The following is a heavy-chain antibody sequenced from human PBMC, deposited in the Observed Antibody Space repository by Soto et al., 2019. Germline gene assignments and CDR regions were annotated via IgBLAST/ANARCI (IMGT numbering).Heavy chain of an antibody. Sequence: SQTLSLTCAISGDSVSSNSAAWNWIRQSPSRGLEWLGRTYYRSKWYNDYADSVKGRFTISRDNARNSVYLQMNSLRAEDTAFYYCARDYRNKGFDQWGQGTLVTVSS. V-gene: IGHV6-1*01. J-gene: IGHJ4*02. CDR1: GDSVSSNSAA. D-gene: IGHD4-4*01. CDR3: ARDYRNKGFDQ. CDR2: TYYRSKWYN.